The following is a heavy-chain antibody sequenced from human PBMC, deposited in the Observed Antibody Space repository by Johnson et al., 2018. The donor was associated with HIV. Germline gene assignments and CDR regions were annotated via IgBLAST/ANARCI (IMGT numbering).Heavy chain of an antibody. V-gene: IGHV3-30*04. CDR2: ISYDGSNK. CDR3: ARGKYYYDSSGYYGPKTNNGAFDI. D-gene: IGHD3-22*01. Sequence: QMLLVESGGGVVQPGRSLRLSCAASGFTFSSYSVHWVRQAPGKGLEWVAVISYDGSNKYYADSVKGRFTISRDNSKNTLYLQMNSLRAEDTAVYYCARGKYYYDSSGYYGPKTNNGAFDIWGQGTMVTVSS. CDR1: GFTFSSYS. J-gene: IGHJ3*02.